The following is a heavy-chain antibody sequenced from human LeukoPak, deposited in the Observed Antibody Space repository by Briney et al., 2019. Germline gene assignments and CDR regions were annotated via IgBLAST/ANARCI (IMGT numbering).Heavy chain of an antibody. CDR1: GFTFSSYG. CDR3: AKDFGHAFDI. CDR2: ISYDGSNK. D-gene: IGHD3-10*01. Sequence: GGSLRLSCAASGFTFSSYGMHWVRQAPGKGLEWVAVISYDGSNKYYADSVKGRFTISRDNSKNTLYLQMNSLRAEDTAVYYCAKDFGHAFDIWGQGTMVTVSP. V-gene: IGHV3-30*18. J-gene: IGHJ3*02.